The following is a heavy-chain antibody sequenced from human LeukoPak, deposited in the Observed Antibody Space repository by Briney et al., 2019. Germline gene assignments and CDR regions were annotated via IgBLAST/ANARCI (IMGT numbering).Heavy chain of an antibody. D-gene: IGHD6-19*01. CDR3: VRRDTGWNYFDY. CDR1: GGSINSHY. Sequence: SETLSLTCAVSGGSINSHYWGWIRQPPGKGLQWIGDIYYTGKNNYNPSLKSRVTISLDTSKDHLSLNLTSVLAADTAIYYCVRRDTGWNYFDYWGQGILVTVSS. V-gene: IGHV4-59*08. CDR2: IYYTGKN. J-gene: IGHJ4*02.